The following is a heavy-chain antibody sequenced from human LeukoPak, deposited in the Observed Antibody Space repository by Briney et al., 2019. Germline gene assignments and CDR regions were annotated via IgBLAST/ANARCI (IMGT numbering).Heavy chain of an antibody. CDR3: GRASGDNGWFDP. Sequence: SATLSLTCTASGGSISRSNYYWGWIRQSPGRGLVWIGSLSVSGSTYYNPFLKSRTITSVDSSKNEFSLKLRSVTAADTAVYSCGRASGDNGWFDPWGQGGMAAVCS. J-gene: IGHJ5*02. V-gene: IGHV4-39*07. CDR2: LSVSGST. CDR1: GGSISRSNYY. D-gene: IGHD2-21*02.